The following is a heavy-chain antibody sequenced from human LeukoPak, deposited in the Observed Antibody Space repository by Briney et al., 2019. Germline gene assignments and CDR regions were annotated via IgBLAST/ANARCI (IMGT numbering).Heavy chain of an antibody. V-gene: IGHV1-2*02. CDR1: GYNFTDYY. CDR3: SRDLWYGSGSLGY. D-gene: IGHD3-10*01. Sequence: HGASVKIFCKTSGYNFTDYYFHGGRQAPGQGLQGMVRINPNSGYTNFSQKFQGRLTMTRDTAISTSDKVLRSRKSDYTAAYYCSRDLWYGSGSLGYWGQGTLVTVSS. CDR2: INPNSGYT. J-gene: IGHJ4*02.